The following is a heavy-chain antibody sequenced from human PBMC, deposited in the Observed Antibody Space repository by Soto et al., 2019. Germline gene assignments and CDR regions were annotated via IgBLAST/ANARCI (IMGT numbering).Heavy chain of an antibody. V-gene: IGHV4-59*08. Sequence: SEPLSLTCTVSGGSISSYYWSWIRQPPGKGLEWIGYMYYGGSTNYNPSPKSRVTISVDTSKMQVSLKLSSVTAADTAVYFCARGTPSPLIVRSSRGPWFDPWGQGTLVTVAS. J-gene: IGHJ5*02. CDR1: GGSISSYY. D-gene: IGHD2-15*01. CDR3: ARGTPSPLIVRSSRGPWFDP. CDR2: MYYGGST.